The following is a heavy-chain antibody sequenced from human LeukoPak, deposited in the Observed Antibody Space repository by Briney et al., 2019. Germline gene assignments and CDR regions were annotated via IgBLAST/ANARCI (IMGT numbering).Heavy chain of an antibody. CDR2: INHSGST. CDR3: ASTERCSTTCPLDY. J-gene: IGHJ4*02. V-gene: IGHV4-34*01. Sequence: SETLSLTCAVYGGSFRGYYWSWIRQPPGKGLEWIGEINHSGSTNYNPSLKSRVTISLDTSMKKCSLKLNAVTAADTAVYYCASTERCSTTCPLDYWGQGTLVTVSS. CDR1: GGSFRGYY. D-gene: IGHD2-2*01.